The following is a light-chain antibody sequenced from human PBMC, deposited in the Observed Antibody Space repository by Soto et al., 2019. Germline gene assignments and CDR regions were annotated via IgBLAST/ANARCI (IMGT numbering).Light chain of an antibody. CDR3: ASYAGTKRFV. CDR1: SSDVGFYNF. J-gene: IGLJ7*01. CDR2: DVT. V-gene: IGLV2-8*01. Sequence: QSALTQPPSASGSPGQSLTISCTGTSSDVGFYNFVSWYQQRPGKAPKLVIYDVTKRPSGVPDRSSCSKSGSPASLTISGLQADEDADYYSASYAGTKRFVFGGGTQLTVL.